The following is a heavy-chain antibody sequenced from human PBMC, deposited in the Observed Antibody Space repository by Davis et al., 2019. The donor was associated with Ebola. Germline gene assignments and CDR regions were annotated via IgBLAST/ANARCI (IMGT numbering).Heavy chain of an antibody. Sequence: PGGSLRLSCAASGFTFSSYSMNWVRQAPGKGLEWVSSISSSSSYIYYADSVKGRFTISRDNSKNTLYLQMNSLRAEDTAVYYCAKDVLAGTDDAFDIWGQGTMVTVSS. CDR1: GFTFSSYS. CDR2: ISSSSSYI. J-gene: IGHJ3*02. V-gene: IGHV3-21*04. D-gene: IGHD6-19*01. CDR3: AKDVLAGTDDAFDI.